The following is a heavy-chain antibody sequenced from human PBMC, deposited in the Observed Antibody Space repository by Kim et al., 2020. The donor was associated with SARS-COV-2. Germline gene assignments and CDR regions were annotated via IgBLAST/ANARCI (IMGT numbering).Heavy chain of an antibody. Sequence: GGSLRLSCAASGFTFSSYGMHWVRQAPGKGLEWVAVISYDGSNKYYADSVKGRFTISRDNSKNTLYLQMNSLRAEDTAVYYCAKDRIAVAGGGYYYYGMDVWGQGTTVTVSS. J-gene: IGHJ6*02. CDR2: ISYDGSNK. V-gene: IGHV3-30*18. CDR3: AKDRIAVAGGGYYYYGMDV. D-gene: IGHD6-19*01. CDR1: GFTFSSYG.